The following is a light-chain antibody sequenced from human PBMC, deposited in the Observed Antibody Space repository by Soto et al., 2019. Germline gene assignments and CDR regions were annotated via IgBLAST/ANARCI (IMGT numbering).Light chain of an antibody. CDR2: EVS. J-gene: IGLJ1*01. CDR3: TSYTSSFTHL. Sequence: QSVLTQPASVPGSPGQSITISCTGTSSDVGGYDYVSWYQQHPGKAPKLMIFEVSNRPSGVSNRFSGSKSGNTASLTISGLQTEDEADYYCTSYTSSFTHLFGTGTKVTVL. CDR1: SSDVGGYDY. V-gene: IGLV2-14*01.